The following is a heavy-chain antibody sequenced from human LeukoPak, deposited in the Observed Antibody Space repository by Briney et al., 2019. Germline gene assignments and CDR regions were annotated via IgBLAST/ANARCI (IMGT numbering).Heavy chain of an antibody. CDR2: ISSHNGYT. Sequence: GASVKVSCKASGYTFTGYYMHWVRQAPGQGLEWMGWISSHNGYTKYAQKFQGRVTMTTDTSMSTAHMELGSLRSDDTAVYYCARRRAVAGVNWFDPWGQGTLVTVSS. CDR3: ARRRAVAGVNWFDP. J-gene: IGHJ5*02. D-gene: IGHD6-19*01. CDR1: GYTFTGYY. V-gene: IGHV1-18*04.